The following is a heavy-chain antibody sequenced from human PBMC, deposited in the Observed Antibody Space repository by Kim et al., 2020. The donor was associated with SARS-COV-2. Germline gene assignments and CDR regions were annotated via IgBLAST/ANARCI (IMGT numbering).Heavy chain of an antibody. D-gene: IGHD4-17*01. V-gene: IGHV4-31*03. CDR3: AREGDYGDYYYYYGMDV. J-gene: IGHJ6*02. Sequence: SETLSLTCTVSGGSISSGGYYWSWIRQHPGKGLEWIGYIYYSGSTYYNPSLKSRVTISVDTSKNQFSLKLSSVTAADTAVYYCAREGDYGDYYYYYGMDVWGQGTTVTVSS. CDR2: IYYSGST. CDR1: GGSISSGGYY.